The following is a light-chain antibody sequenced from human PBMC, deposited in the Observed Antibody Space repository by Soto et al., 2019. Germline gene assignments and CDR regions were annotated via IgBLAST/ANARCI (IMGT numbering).Light chain of an antibody. CDR3: QHYNNWPLT. V-gene: IGKV3-15*01. Sequence: EIVMTQSPATLSVSPGERATLSCTASQSVSSNLAWYQQKPGQAPRLLIYGASTRATGIPARFSGSGSGTEFTLTISSLQSADFAVYHWQHYNNWPLTFRGGTKVEIK. CDR1: QSVSSN. CDR2: GAS. J-gene: IGKJ4*01.